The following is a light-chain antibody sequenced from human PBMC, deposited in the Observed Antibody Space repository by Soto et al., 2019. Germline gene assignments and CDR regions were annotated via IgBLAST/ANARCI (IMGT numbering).Light chain of an antibody. J-gene: IGLJ2*01. CDR1: IRDVGGNKY. CDR2: DVS. Sequence: QSSLTQPDYLCGSRGQSIPISCNGTIRDVGGNKYVSWYRQHPGKAPELIIYDVSSRPSGVSDRFSGSKSGNTASLTISGLQAEDEADYYCWSSTITNTVIFGGGTKVTVL. V-gene: IGLV2-14*01. CDR3: WSSTITNTVI.